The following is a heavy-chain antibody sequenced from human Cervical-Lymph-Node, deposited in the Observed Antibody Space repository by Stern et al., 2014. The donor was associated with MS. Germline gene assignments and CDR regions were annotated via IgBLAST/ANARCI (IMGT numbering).Heavy chain of an antibody. J-gene: IGHJ4*02. Sequence: DQLVESGAEVKKPGASVKVSCKASGYTFTGYYMHWVRQAPGQGLEWMGWINPNSGDPNNVDTNYVQNFQGRVTMTRDTSISTVYMALSRLTSDDTAVYYCARASGYDWTNFDYWGQGTLVTVSS. CDR1: GYTFTGYY. CDR2: INPNSGDPNNVDT. D-gene: IGHD5-12*01. V-gene: IGHV1-2*02. CDR3: ARASGYDWTNFDY.